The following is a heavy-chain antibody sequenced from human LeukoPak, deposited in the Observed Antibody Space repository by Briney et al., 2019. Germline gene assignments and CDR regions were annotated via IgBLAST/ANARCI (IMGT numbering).Heavy chain of an antibody. V-gene: IGHV3-23*01. J-gene: IGHJ4*02. CDR3: ATYEQTTVTTEF. CDR1: GFTFSSYA. Sequence: GGSLRLSCAASGFTFSSYAMSWVRQAPGKGLQWVSVIGSDSTHIHYADSVRGRFTISRDNSRKTLYLQMNSLRVEDTAVYYCATYEQTTVTTEFWGQGTLVSVSS. D-gene: IGHD4-17*01. CDR2: IGSDSTHI.